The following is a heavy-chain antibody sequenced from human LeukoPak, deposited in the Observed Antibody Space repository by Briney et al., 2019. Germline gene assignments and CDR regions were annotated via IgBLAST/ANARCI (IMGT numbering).Heavy chain of an antibody. V-gene: IGHV1-46*01. CDR1: AYTFINYY. CDR2: INPSGGST. CDR3: ARDESTSILWW. Sequence: AAVKLSCKASAYTFINYYMHWVRQPHAPGIEWKGIINPSGGSTSYAQKFQGRGTMTRDTYTSTVYMELSSLRSEDTAVYYCARDESTSILWWWGQGTLVTVSS. J-gene: IGHJ1*01. D-gene: IGHD2-21*01.